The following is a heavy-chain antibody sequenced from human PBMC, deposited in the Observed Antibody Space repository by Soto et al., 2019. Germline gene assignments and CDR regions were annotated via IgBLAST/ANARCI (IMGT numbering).Heavy chain of an antibody. CDR2: IYYSVST. D-gene: IGHD2-2*02. CDR3: ARQVPAAIRLGWFDP. J-gene: IGHJ5*02. CDR1: GVSISRSTYY. V-gene: IGHV4-39*01. Sequence: SETLSLTCTVSGVSISRSTYYWGWIRQPPGKGLEWIGSIYYSVSTYYRPSLNSRVTISVDTSKNQFSLKLSSVTAADTAVYYCARQVPAAIRLGWFDPWGQGTLVTVSS.